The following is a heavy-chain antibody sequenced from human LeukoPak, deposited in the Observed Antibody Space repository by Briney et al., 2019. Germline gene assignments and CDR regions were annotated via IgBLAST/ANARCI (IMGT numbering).Heavy chain of an antibody. D-gene: IGHD3-3*01. CDR1: GFTFSIYW. Sequence: GSLRLSCAASGFTFSIYWMHWVRQAPGKGLVWVSRINSDESGTSYADFVKGRFTISRDNAKNTLYLQMNSLRAEDTAVYHCARDSLGWLDGMDVWGQGTTVTVSS. J-gene: IGHJ6*02. CDR2: INSDESGT. CDR3: ARDSLGWLDGMDV. V-gene: IGHV3-74*01.